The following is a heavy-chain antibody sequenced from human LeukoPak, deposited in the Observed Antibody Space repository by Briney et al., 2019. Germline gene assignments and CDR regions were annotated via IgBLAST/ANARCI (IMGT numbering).Heavy chain of an antibody. CDR2: IYYSGST. Sequence: SETLSLTCTVSGGSISSYYWSWIRQPPGKGLEWIGYIYYSGSTNYNPSLKSRVTISVDTSKNQFSLTLSSVTAADTAVYYCARGSGFYYGSGSPPTAVDVWGQGTTVTVSS. J-gene: IGHJ6*02. CDR1: GGSISSYY. V-gene: IGHV4-59*12. CDR3: ARGSGFYYGSGSPPTAVDV. D-gene: IGHD3-10*01.